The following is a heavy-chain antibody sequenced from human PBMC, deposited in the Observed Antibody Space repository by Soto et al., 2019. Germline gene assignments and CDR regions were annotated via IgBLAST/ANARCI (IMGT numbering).Heavy chain of an antibody. CDR2: ITGTGGNT. J-gene: IGHJ6*02. CDR1: GFPLSTYG. Sequence: EVQLLESGGGLVQPGGSLRLSCAASGFPLSTYGMTWVRQAPGKGLEWVSAITGTGGNTYYVDSVKGRFTSSRDNSKNMLYLQVSSLRVEDTAVYYCARIRGSLYGLDVWGQGSTVTVSS. V-gene: IGHV3-23*01. CDR3: ARIRGSLYGLDV.